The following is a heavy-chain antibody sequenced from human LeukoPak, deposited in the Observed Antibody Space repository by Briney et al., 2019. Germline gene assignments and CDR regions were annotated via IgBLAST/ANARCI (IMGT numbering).Heavy chain of an antibody. CDR2: ICSSGSNT. V-gene: IGHV3-11*06. Sequence: GGSLRLSCAASGFTFSDYYMSWVRQAPGKGLECVSFICSSGSNTNYADSVKGRFTISRDNAKNTLYLQMNSLRAEDTAVYYCARDRYCSGATCYSAAWFDPWGQGNLVTVSS. CDR3: ARDRYCSGATCYSAAWFDP. J-gene: IGHJ5*02. CDR1: GFTFSDYY. D-gene: IGHD2-15*01.